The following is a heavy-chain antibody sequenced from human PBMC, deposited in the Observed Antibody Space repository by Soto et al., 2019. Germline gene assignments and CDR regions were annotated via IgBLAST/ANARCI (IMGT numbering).Heavy chain of an antibody. CDR1: GASVRDYF. Sequence: QVQLQESGPGLMKPSETLSLTCTVSGASVRDYFWNWIRQPPGRGLEWIGFIHYTGSNNYNSSLRSRVTMSVDTSRNQFSLMMTSVTAADTAVYYCAKWGHPAVQAFDFWGQGTMVTVSS. J-gene: IGHJ3*01. CDR2: IHYTGSN. D-gene: IGHD1-1*01. V-gene: IGHV4-59*02. CDR3: AKWGHPAVQAFDF.